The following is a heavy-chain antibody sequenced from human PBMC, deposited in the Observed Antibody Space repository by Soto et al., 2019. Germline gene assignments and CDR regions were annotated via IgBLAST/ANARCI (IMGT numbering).Heavy chain of an antibody. J-gene: IGHJ4*02. D-gene: IGHD4-17*01. CDR3: AREERDYLDPSGSLDY. CDR1: GGSISSGDYY. CDR2: IHYSGIT. V-gene: IGHV4-31*03. Sequence: QVQLQESGPGLVKPSQILSLTCTVSGGSISSGDYYWSWIWQHPGKGLEWIGYIHYSGITYYNASLRSRVTISADTSKNQFSLKLTSVTAADTAVYYCAREERDYLDPSGSLDYWGQGTLVTVSS.